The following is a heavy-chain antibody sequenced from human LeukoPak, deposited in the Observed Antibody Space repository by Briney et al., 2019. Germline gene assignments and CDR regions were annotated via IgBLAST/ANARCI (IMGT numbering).Heavy chain of an antibody. CDR2: ISSSGSDT. Sequence: GGSLRLSCAASGFTFSDLYMSWIRQAPGKGPEWISYISSSGSDTRYADSVKGRFTISRDNVKKSLYLQMNSLRAEDTAVNYCARDFIHRSGEANYWGQGTLVTVSS. J-gene: IGHJ4*02. D-gene: IGHD3-22*01. CDR3: ARDFIHRSGEANY. V-gene: IGHV3-11*05. CDR1: GFTFSDLY.